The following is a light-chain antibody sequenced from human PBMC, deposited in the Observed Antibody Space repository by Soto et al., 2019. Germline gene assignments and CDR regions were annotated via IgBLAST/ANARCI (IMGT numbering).Light chain of an antibody. Sequence: EIVMTQSPATLSVSPGERATLSCRASQSVSSNLAWYQQKPGQAPRLLIYGATTRATVIPARFSGSGSVTEFTLTISSLQSEDFAVYYCQQYNNSPKTFCQGTNVEIQ. V-gene: IGKV3-15*01. J-gene: IGKJ1*01. CDR2: GAT. CDR3: QQYNNSPKT. CDR1: QSVSSN.